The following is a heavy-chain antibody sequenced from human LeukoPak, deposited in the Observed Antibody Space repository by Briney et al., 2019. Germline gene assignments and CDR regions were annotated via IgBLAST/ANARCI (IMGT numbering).Heavy chain of an antibody. Sequence: GGSLRLSCAASGFTFSSYAMHWVRQASGKGLEWVAVISYDGSNKYYADSVKGRFTISRDNSKNTLYLQMNSLRAEDTAVYYCARESDDFWSGYYNGPFDYWGQGTLVTVSS. CDR3: ARESDDFWSGYYNGPFDY. CDR1: GFTFSSYA. V-gene: IGHV3-30-3*01. J-gene: IGHJ4*02. D-gene: IGHD3-3*01. CDR2: ISYDGSNK.